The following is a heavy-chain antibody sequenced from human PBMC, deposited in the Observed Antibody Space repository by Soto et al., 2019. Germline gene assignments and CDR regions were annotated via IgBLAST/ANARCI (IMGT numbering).Heavy chain of an antibody. V-gene: IGHV3-7*04. D-gene: IGHD6-19*01. CDR2: IKQDGSEK. Sequence: GGSLRLSCAASGFTFSSYWMSWVRQAPGKGLEWVANIKQDGSEKYYVDSVKGRFTISRDNAKNSLYLQMNSLRAEDTAVYYCARGLQWLVNAEYFQHWGQGTLVTVSS. CDR1: GFTFSSYW. CDR3: ARGLQWLVNAEYFQH. J-gene: IGHJ1*01.